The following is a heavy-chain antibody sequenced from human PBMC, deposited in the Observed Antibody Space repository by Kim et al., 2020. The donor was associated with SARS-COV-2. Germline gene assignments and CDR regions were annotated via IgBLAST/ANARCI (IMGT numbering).Heavy chain of an antibody. D-gene: IGHD4-17*01. J-gene: IGHJ6*02. CDR1: GFTFGDYA. CDR3: TRDQLYGANDYGEPYYYYGMDV. Sequence: GGSLRLSCTASGFTFGDYAMSWFRQAPGKGLEWVGFIRSKAYGGTTEYAASVKGRFTISRDDSKSIAYLQMNSLKTEDTAVYYCTRDQLYGANDYGEPYYYYGMDVWGQGTTVTVSS. CDR2: IRSKAYGGTT. V-gene: IGHV3-49*03.